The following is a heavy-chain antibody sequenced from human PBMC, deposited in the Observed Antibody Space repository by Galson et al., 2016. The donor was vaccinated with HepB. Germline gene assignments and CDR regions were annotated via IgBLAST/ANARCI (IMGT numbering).Heavy chain of an antibody. CDR3: ARQETSVAGHYLDYGMDV. CDR2: AFPGDSDV. CDR1: GYNFISQW. V-gene: IGHV5-51*01. D-gene: IGHD6-19*01. Sequence: QSGAEVKKPGESLRISCKTSGYNFISQWIMWVRQTPGKGLEWMGIAFPGDSDVRYSPSFQGQVTISADKSINTAYLQWSSLQASDSAIYYCARQETSVAGHYLDYGMDVWAKGTTVTVSS. J-gene: IGHJ6*04.